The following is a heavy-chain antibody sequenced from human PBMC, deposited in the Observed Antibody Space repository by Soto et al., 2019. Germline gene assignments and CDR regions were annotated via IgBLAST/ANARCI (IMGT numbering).Heavy chain of an antibody. CDR1: GYTFTGYY. Sequence: QVQLVQSGAEVKKPGASVKVSCKASGYTFTGYYMHWVRQAPGQGLEWMGWINPNSGGTNYAQKFQGRVTMTRDTSTSTVYMELSSLRSEDTAVYYCARVRRSSGYYYGYWGQGTPVTVSS. J-gene: IGHJ4*02. V-gene: IGHV1-2*02. CDR2: INPNSGGT. D-gene: IGHD3-22*01. CDR3: ARVRRSSGYYYGY.